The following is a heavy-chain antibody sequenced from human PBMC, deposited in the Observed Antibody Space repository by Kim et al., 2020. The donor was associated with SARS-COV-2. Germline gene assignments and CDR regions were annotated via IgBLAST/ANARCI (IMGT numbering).Heavy chain of an antibody. J-gene: IGHJ4*02. CDR1: EFPFSNYV. Sequence: GGSLRLSSAASEFPFSNYVMNWVRQAPGQGLEWASGIGGSGGTTQYADSVKGRFTISRDNSKNSLFLQMNSLRAEDTAVYYCAKGSSAGKGDVLTGFYVPYYFDYWGQGTVVTVSS. V-gene: IGHV3-23*01. CDR3: AKGSSAGKGDVLTGFYVPYYFDY. D-gene: IGHD3-9*01. CDR2: IGGSGGTT.